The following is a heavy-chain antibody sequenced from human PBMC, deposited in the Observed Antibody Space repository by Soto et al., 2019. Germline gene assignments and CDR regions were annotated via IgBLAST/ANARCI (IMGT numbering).Heavy chain of an antibody. CDR1: GGSISSYY. D-gene: IGHD3-10*01. CDR2: IYYSGST. Sequence: PSETLSLTCTVSGGSISSYYWSWIRQPPGKGLEWIGHIYYSGSTNYNPSLKSRVTISVDTSKNQFSLKLSSVTAADTAVYYCARASPYYYGSGSYYNALNYYYYSYYMDVWGKGTTVTSP. V-gene: IGHV4-59*01. J-gene: IGHJ6*03. CDR3: ARASPYYYGSGSYYNALNYYYYSYYMDV.